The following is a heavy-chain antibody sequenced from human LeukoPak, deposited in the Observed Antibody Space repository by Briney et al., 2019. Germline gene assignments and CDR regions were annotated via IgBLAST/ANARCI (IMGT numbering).Heavy chain of an antibody. CDR1: GYTFTDYY. V-gene: IGHV1-2*02. D-gene: IGHD2-2*01. CDR2: INPNDGDT. CDR3: ARANFLYCSSSTCLFDY. J-gene: IGHJ4*02. Sequence: ASVKVSCKASGYTFTDYYMHWVRQAPGQGFEWMGWINPNDGDTNYAEKFQGRVTMTRDTSISTAHMEVSRLRSDDTAVYYCARANFLYCSSSTCLFDYWGQGTLVTVSS.